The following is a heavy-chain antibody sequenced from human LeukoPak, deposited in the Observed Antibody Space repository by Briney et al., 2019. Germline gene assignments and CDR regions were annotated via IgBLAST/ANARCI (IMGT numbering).Heavy chain of an antibody. CDR2: IYSGGST. D-gene: IGHD4/OR15-4a*01. Sequence: GGSLRLSCAASGFTFSNYTMNWVRQAPGKGLEWVSFIYSGGSTHYSDSVKGRFTISRDNSKNTLYLQMNSLRAEDTAVYYCARRAGAYSHPYDYWGQGTLVTVSS. V-gene: IGHV3-53*01. CDR3: ARRAGAYSHPYDY. CDR1: GFTFSNYT. J-gene: IGHJ4*02.